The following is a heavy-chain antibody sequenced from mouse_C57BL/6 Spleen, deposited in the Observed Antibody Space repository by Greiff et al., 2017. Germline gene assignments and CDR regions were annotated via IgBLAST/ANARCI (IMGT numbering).Heavy chain of an antibody. CDR1: GFTFSDYY. V-gene: IGHV5-12*01. CDR3: ARRPYYYGSSSYFDV. CDR2: ISNGGGST. J-gene: IGHJ1*03. D-gene: IGHD1-1*01. Sequence: EVKLMESGGGLVQPGGSLKLSCAASGFTFSDYYMYWVRQTPEKRLEWVAYISNGGGSTYYPDTVKGRFTISRDNAKNTLYLQMSRLKSEDTAMYYCARRPYYYGSSSYFDVWGTGTTVTVSS.